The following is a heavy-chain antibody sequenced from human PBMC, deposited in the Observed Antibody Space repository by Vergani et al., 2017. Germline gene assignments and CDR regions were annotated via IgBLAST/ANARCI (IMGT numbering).Heavy chain of an antibody. V-gene: IGHV3-33*01. J-gene: IGHJ6*02. Sequence: QVQLVESGGGVVQPGRSLRLSCAASGFTFSSYGMHWVRQAPGKGLEWVAVIWYDGSNKYYADSVKGRFTISRDNSKNTLYLQMNSLRAEDTAVYYCARDLGEYQLVPRYYGMDVWGQGTTVTVSS. CDR1: GFTFSSYG. CDR3: ARDLGEYQLVPRYYGMDV. CDR2: IWYDGSNK. D-gene: IGHD2-2*01.